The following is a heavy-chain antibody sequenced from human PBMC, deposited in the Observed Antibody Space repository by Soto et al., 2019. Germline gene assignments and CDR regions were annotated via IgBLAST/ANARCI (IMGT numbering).Heavy chain of an antibody. D-gene: IGHD3-22*01. CDR3: AKDRWTTYYYDSSGYVGLDY. CDR2: ISDSGGST. J-gene: IGHJ4*02. V-gene: IGHV3-23*01. CDR1: GFTFSSFG. Sequence: PGGSLRLSCAASGFTFSSFGMSWVRQAPGKGLEWVSAISDSGGSTYYADSVKGRFTISRDNSKNTLYLQMNSLRAEDTAVYYCAKDRWTTYYYDSSGYVGLDYWGQGTLVTVSS.